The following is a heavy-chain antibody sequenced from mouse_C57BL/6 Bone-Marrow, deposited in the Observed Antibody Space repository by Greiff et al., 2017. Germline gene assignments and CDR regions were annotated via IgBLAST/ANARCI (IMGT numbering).Heavy chain of an antibody. CDR1: GFNIKDDY. D-gene: IGHD1-1*01. J-gene: IGHJ2*01. V-gene: IGHV14-4*01. CDR2: IDPANGDT. CDR3: TFYYGSSYGY. Sequence: VQLQQSGAELVRPGASVKLSCTASGFNIKDDYMHWVKQRPEQGLEWIGWIDPANGDTEYASKFQGKATITADTSSNTAYLQLSSLTSEDTAVYYCTFYYGSSYGYWGQGTTLTVSS.